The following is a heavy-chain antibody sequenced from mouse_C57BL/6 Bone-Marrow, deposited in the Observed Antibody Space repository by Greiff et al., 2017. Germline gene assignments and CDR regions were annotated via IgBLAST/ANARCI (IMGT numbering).Heavy chain of an antibody. CDR3: ARDSSGYAAWFAY. J-gene: IGHJ3*01. V-gene: IGHV5-12*01. D-gene: IGHD3-2*02. CDR2: ISNGGGST. CDR1: GFTFSDYY. Sequence: EVKLVESGGGLVQPGGSLKLSCAASGFTFSDYYMYWVRQTPEKRLEWVAYISNGGGSTYYPDTVKGRFTISRDNAKNTLYLQMSRLTSEDTAMYYCARDSSGYAAWFAYWGQGTLVTVSA.